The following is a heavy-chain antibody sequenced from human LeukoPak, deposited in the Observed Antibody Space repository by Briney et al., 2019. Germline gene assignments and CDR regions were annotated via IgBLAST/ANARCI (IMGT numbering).Heavy chain of an antibody. CDR3: ARVSSTSLDYYYYYMDV. CDR1: GYTFTGYY. Sequence: ASVKVSCKASGYTFTGYYMHWVRQAPGQGLEWMGRINPNSGGTNYAQKLQGRVTMTRDTSISTAYMEMGRLRSCDTDVYYCARVSSTSLDYYYYYMDVWGKGTTVTVSS. CDR2: INPNSGGT. V-gene: IGHV1-2*05. D-gene: IGHD6-6*01. J-gene: IGHJ6*03.